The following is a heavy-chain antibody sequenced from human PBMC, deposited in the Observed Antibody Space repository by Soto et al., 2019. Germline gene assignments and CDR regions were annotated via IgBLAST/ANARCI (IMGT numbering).Heavy chain of an antibody. CDR3: ARAYCSSTSCYAARDYFDY. V-gene: IGHV1-69*02. CDR2: IIPILGIA. J-gene: IGHJ4*02. CDR1: GSTFSSYT. D-gene: IGHD2-2*01. Sequence: SVKVSCKAAGSTFSSYTISWVRQAPGQGLEWMGRIIPILGIANYAQKFQGRVTITADKSTSTAYMELSSLRSEDTAVYYCARAYCSSTSCYAARDYFDYWGQGTLVTVSS.